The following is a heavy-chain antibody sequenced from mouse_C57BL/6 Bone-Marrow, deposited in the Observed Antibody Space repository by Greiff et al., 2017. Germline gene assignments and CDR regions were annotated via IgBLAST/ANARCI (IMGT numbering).Heavy chain of an antibody. Sequence: VQVVESGAELARPGASVKLSCKASGYTFTSYGISWVKQRTGQGLEWIGEIYPRGGNTYYNEKFKGKATMTADKSSSTAYMELRCLTSEDSAVYFCARLRLRYYYSMDYWGQGTSVTVSS. D-gene: IGHD1-1*01. CDR2: IYPRGGNT. J-gene: IGHJ4*01. V-gene: IGHV1-81*01. CDR1: GYTFTSYG. CDR3: ARLRLRYYYSMDY.